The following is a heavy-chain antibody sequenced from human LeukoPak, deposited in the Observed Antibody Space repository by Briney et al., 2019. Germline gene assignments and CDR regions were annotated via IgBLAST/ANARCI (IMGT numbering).Heavy chain of an antibody. CDR3: ARVEVTMVRGVVDYYYYYMDV. J-gene: IGHJ6*03. D-gene: IGHD3-10*01. V-gene: IGHV4-4*07. CDR1: GGSISSYY. Sequence: SETLSLTCTVSGGSISSYYWSWIRQPAGKGLEWIGRIYTSGSTNYNPSLKSRVTMSVDTSKNQFSLKLSSVTAADTAVYYCARVEVTMVRGVVDYYYYYMDVWGKGTTVTVSS. CDR2: IYTSGST.